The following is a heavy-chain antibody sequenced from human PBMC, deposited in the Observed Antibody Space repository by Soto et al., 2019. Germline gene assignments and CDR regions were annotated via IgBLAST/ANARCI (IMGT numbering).Heavy chain of an antibody. CDR1: GGTFSSYA. CDR2: IIPIFGTA. D-gene: IGHD3-22*01. CDR3: VRSAITMIVVVDSNPFDY. J-gene: IGHJ4*02. Sequence: QVQLVQSGAEVKKPGSSVKVSCKASGGTFSSYAISWVRQAPGQGLEWMGGIIPIFGTANYAQKFQGRVTITADKSTSTAYMELSSLRSEDTAVYYCVRSAITMIVVVDSNPFDYWGQGTLVTVSS. V-gene: IGHV1-69*06.